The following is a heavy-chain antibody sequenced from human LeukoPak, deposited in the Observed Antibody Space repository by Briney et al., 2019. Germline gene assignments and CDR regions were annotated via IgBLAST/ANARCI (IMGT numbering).Heavy chain of an antibody. D-gene: IGHD3-22*01. V-gene: IGHV4-4*07. CDR1: GGPIYSYY. J-gene: IGHJ6*03. CDR2: LYPGVSS. CDR3: ARVKFYDSTGYSPGHYMDL. Sequence: SETLSLTCTVSGGPIYSYYWRWFRQTAGKGFEWDGRLYPGVSSNYNPSLKSRVTMSVDTSKKQFGLEQSAVTAADTAFYYRARVKFYDSTGYSPGHYMDLWGKGTTVTVSS.